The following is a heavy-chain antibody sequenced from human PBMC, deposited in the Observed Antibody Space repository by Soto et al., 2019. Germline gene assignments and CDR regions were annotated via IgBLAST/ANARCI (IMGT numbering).Heavy chain of an antibody. CDR2: ISYDGSNK. V-gene: IGHV3-30*18. CDR3: AKGHDYGDYVFHY. D-gene: IGHD4-17*01. CDR1: GFTFSSYG. Sequence: GGSLRLPCAASGFTFSSYGMHRVRQAPGKGLEWVAVISYDGSNKYYADSVKGRFTISRDNSKNTLYLQMNSLRAEDTAVYYCAKGHDYGDYVFHYWGQGTLVTVS. J-gene: IGHJ4*02.